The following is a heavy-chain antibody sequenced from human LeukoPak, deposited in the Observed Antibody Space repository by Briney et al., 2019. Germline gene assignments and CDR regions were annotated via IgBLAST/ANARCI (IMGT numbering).Heavy chain of an antibody. Sequence: GESLKISCKGSGYSFTSYWIGWVRQMPGKGLDWMGIIYPGDSDTRYSPSSQGQVTISADKSISTAYLQWSSLKASDTAMYYCARPRDSSSQYYFDYWGQGTLVTVSS. CDR2: IYPGDSDT. V-gene: IGHV5-51*01. J-gene: IGHJ4*02. D-gene: IGHD6-6*01. CDR3: ARPRDSSSQYYFDY. CDR1: GYSFTSYW.